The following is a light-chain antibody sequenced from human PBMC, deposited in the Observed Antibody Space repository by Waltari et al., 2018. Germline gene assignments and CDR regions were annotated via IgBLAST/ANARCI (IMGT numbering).Light chain of an antibody. V-gene: IGLV2-14*03. CDR1: NSDVGGYNS. CDR3: SSYTSRSTLVV. CDR2: DVL. Sequence: QSALTQPAAVSGSPGQSITISCTGTNSDVGGYNSVPWYQQHPGKAPKFIVYDVLNRTSGVANRFSGSKSGNMASLTISGLQAEDEADYYCSSYTSRSTLVVFGGGTKVTVL. J-gene: IGLJ2*01.